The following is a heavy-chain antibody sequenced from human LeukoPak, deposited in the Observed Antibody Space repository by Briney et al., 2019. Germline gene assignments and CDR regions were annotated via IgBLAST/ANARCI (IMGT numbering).Heavy chain of an antibody. J-gene: IGHJ4*02. Sequence: ASVKVSCKASGYTFTSYYMHWVRQAPGQGLEWMGIINPSGGSTSYAQKFQGRVTMTRDTSISTAYMELSRLRSDDTAVYYCARDPPRDYDSSGYYGWGQGTLVTVSS. V-gene: IGHV1-46*01. CDR2: INPSGGST. CDR3: ARDPPRDYDSSGYYG. CDR1: GYTFTSYY. D-gene: IGHD3-22*01.